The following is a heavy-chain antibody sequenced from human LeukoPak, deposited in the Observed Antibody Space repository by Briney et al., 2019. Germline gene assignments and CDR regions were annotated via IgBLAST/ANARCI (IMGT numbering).Heavy chain of an antibody. J-gene: IGHJ4*02. CDR3: ASDPGIPAAANCPDS. CDR2: INDDGSST. D-gene: IGHD6-13*01. CDR1: GFTFSNYW. V-gene: IGHV3-74*01. Sequence: PGGSLRHSCAASGFTFSNYWMHWVRQAPGKGLVWVSRINDDGSSTSYADSVKGRFTISRDNAKNTVYLQMNSLRVEDTAVYYCASDPGIPAAANCPDSWGPGTLVTVSS.